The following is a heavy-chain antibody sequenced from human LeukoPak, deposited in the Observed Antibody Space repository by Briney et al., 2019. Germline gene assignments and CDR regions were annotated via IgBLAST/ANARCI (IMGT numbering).Heavy chain of an antibody. Sequence: GGSLRLSCAASGFTFSSYAMHWVRQAPGKGLEWVAVISYDGSNKYYADSVKGRFTISRDNSKNTLYLQMNSLRAEDTAVYYCGGDSSGYYYEDHWGQGTLVTVSS. CDR3: GGDSSGYYYEDH. D-gene: IGHD3-22*01. CDR2: ISYDGSNK. CDR1: GFTFSSYA. J-gene: IGHJ4*02. V-gene: IGHV3-30-3*01.